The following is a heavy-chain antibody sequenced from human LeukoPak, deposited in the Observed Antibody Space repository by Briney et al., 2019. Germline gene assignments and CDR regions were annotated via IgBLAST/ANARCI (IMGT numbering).Heavy chain of an antibody. CDR1: GGSVSSGSYY. CDR3: ARARHPNWFDP. Sequence: PSETLSLTCTVSGGSVSSGSYYWSWIPQPPGKGLEWIGYIYYSGSSNYNPYLKSRVTISVDTSKNQFSLKLSSVTAADTAVYYCARARHPNWFDPWGQGTLVTVSS. V-gene: IGHV4-61*01. CDR2: IYYSGSS. J-gene: IGHJ5*02.